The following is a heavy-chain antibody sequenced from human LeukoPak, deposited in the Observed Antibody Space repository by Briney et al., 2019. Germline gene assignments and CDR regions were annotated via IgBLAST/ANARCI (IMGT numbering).Heavy chain of an antibody. CDR1: VFTFSSYS. Sequence: GGSLRLSCAASVFTFSSYSMNWVRQAPGKGLEWVSSISSSSSYIYYADSVKGRFTISRGNAKNSLYLQMNSLRAEDTAVYYCAKDFGKNVLGGYCRIGANWVDPWGQGTLVTVSS. V-gene: IGHV3-21*01. CDR2: ISSSSSYI. J-gene: IGHJ5*02. CDR3: AKDFGKNVLGGYCRIGANWVDP. D-gene: IGHD3-16*01.